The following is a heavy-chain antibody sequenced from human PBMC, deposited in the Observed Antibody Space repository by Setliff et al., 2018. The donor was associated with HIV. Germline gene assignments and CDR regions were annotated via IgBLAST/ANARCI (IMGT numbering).Heavy chain of an antibody. CDR2: TSHSGKT. D-gene: IGHD3-22*01. CDR1: GGPLSGHY. J-gene: IGHJ5*02. V-gene: IGHV4-34*01. Sequence: SETLSLTCAVYGGPLSGHYWSWIRQPPGQGLEWSGETSHSGKTNYNPSLKSRVTISVDTSKNQFSLKLTSVTAADTAVYYCASRVYYYDSNNFLREEGFDPWGQGTLVTVSS. CDR3: ASRVYYYDSNNFLREEGFDP.